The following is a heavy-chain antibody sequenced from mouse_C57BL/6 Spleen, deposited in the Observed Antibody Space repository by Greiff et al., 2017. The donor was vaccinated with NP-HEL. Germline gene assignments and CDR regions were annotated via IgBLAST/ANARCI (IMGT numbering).Heavy chain of an antibody. CDR1: GYSFTGYY. J-gene: IGHJ4*01. V-gene: IGHV1-42*01. D-gene: IGHD1-1*01. Sequence: EVQLQQSGPELVKPGASVKISCKASGYSFTGYYMNWVKQSPEKSLEWIGEINPSTGGTTYNQKFKAKATLTVDKSSSTAYMQLKSLTSEDSAVYYCASPYYYGSSSYAMDYWGQGTSVTVSS. CDR2: INPSTGGT. CDR3: ASPYYYGSSSYAMDY.